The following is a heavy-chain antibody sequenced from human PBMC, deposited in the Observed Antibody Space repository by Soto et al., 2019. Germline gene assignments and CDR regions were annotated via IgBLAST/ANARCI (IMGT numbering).Heavy chain of an antibody. V-gene: IGHV1-3*05. CDR1: GYTFTSYA. Sequence: QVQLVQSGAEEKKPGASVKVSCKASGYTFTSYAMHWVRQAPGQRLEWMGWINAGNGNTKYSQKFQGRVTITRDTSASTAYMELSSLRSEDTAVYYCTRDPSYYGMDVWGQGTTVTVSS. CDR3: TRDPSYYGMDV. J-gene: IGHJ6*02. CDR2: INAGNGNT.